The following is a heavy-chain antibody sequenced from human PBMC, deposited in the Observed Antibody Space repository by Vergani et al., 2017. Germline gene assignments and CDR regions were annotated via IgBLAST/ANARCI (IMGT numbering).Heavy chain of an antibody. CDR3: ARXQYYGSGSYPPFDY. V-gene: IGHV4-30-4*08. D-gene: IGHD3-10*01. J-gene: IGHJ4*02. Sequence: QVQLQESGPGLVKPSQTLYLTCTVSGGSISSGDYYWSWIRQPPGKGLEWIGYIYYSGSTYYNPSLKSRVTISVDTSKNQFSLKLSSVTAADTAVYYCARXQYYGSGSYPPFDYWGQGTLVTVSS. CDR2: IYYSGST. CDR1: GGSISSGDYY.